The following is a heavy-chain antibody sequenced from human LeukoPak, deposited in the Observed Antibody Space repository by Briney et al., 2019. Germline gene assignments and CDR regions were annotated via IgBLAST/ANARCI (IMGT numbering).Heavy chain of an antibody. D-gene: IGHD1-26*01. V-gene: IGHV3-74*01. CDR2: INSDGSST. J-gene: IGHJ3*02. Sequence: GGSLRLSCAASGFTFSSYWMHWVRQAPGKGLVWASRINSDGSSTAYADSVKGRFTISRDIAKITLYLQMDSLRTEDTAVYYCVMGGSSQLNAFDIWGQGTMVTVSS. CDR3: VMGGSSQLNAFDI. CDR1: GFTFSSYW.